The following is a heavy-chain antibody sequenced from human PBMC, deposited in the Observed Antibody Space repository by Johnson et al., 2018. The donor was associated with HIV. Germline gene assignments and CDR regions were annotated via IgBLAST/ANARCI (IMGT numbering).Heavy chain of an antibody. J-gene: IGHJ3*02. CDR2: ISYDGSNK. V-gene: IGHV3-30*14. Sequence: QVQLVESGGGVVQPGRSLRLSCAASGFTFSSYAMHWVRQAPGKGLEWVAVISYDGSNKYYADSVGGRFTISRDNSKNTLYLQMNSLRAEDTAVYHCAREGAWEVRPGACDIWGQGTMVTVSS. CDR3: AREGAWEVRPGACDI. CDR1: GFTFSSYA. D-gene: IGHD1-26*01.